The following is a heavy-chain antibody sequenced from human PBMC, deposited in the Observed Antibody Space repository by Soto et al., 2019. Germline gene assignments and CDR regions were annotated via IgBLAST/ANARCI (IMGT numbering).Heavy chain of an antibody. CDR3: ARGAVGGWYGVEKYYFDE. V-gene: IGHV1-18*01. CDR2: ISAYNGNT. D-gene: IGHD6-19*01. J-gene: IGHJ4*02. Sequence: ASVKVSCKASGYTFTSYGISWVRQAPGQGLEWMGWISAYNGNTNYAQKLQGRVTMTTDTSTSTAYMELRSLRSDDTAVYYCARGAVGGWYGVEKYYFDEWGQGTLVTVSS. CDR1: GYTFTSYG.